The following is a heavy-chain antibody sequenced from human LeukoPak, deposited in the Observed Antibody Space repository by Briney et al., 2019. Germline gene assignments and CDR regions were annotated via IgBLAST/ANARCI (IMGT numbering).Heavy chain of an antibody. Sequence: ASVKVSCKASGYTFTSYAMHWVRQASGQRLEWMGWINAGNGNTKYSQKFQGRVTITRDTSASTAYMELSSPRSEDTAVYYCARESGSYAGFDYWGQGTLVTVSS. CDR1: GYTFTSYA. CDR3: ARESGSYAGFDY. V-gene: IGHV1-3*01. J-gene: IGHJ4*02. D-gene: IGHD1-26*01. CDR2: INAGNGNT.